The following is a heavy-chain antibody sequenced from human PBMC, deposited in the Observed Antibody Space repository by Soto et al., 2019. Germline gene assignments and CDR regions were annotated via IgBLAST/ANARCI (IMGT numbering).Heavy chain of an antibody. V-gene: IGHV4-59*01. Sequence: SETLSLTCTVSGGSISSYYWSWIRQPQEKGLEWTGYIYYSGSTNYNPSLKSRVTISVDMSKNQFSLKLSSVTAADTAVYYCARVLGYCSTTSCYNRWDPWGQGTLVTVSS. D-gene: IGHD2-2*02. CDR3: ARVLGYCSTTSCYNRWDP. J-gene: IGHJ5*02. CDR1: GGSISSYY. CDR2: IYYSGST.